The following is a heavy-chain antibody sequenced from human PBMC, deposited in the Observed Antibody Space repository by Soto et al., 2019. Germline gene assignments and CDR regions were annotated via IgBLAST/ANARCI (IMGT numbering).Heavy chain of an antibody. CDR1: GGSISSSSYY. Sequence: PSETLSLTCTVSGGSISSSSYYWGWIRQPPGKGLEWIGSVYYSGSTYYNPSLKSRITMSFDTSKTQFFLRLSSVTAADTAVYFCARHVFAPGGRWFGPWGPGLLVTVSS. D-gene: IGHD2-15*01. CDR2: VYYSGST. J-gene: IGHJ5*02. V-gene: IGHV4-39*01. CDR3: ARHVFAPGGRWFGP.